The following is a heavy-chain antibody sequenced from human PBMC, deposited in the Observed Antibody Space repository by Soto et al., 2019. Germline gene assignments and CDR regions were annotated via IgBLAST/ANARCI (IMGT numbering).Heavy chain of an antibody. CDR3: ARGRDGDY. CDR2: ISAHNGNT. CDR1: GYAFTTYG. Sequence: QVHLVQSGAEVKKPGASVKVSCKGSGYAFTTYGITWVRQAPGQGLEWMGWISAHNGNTNYAQKLQGRVNVTRDASTSTAYMELRSLRSDDTAVYYCARGRDGDYWGQGALVTVSS. D-gene: IGHD6-6*01. J-gene: IGHJ4*02. V-gene: IGHV1-18*01.